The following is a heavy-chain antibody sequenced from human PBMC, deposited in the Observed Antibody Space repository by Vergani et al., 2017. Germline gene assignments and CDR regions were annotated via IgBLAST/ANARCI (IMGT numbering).Heavy chain of an antibody. CDR1: GFTFSRYS. J-gene: IGHJ6*03. D-gene: IGHD4-17*01. CDR2: ISTSSRTI. V-gene: IGHV3-48*01. Sequence: EVQLVESGGGLVQPGGSLRLSCAASGFTFSRYSMNWVRQAPGKGLEWVSFISTSSRTIYYADSVKGRFTISRDNAKNSLYLQMNSLRAEDTAVYYCAREDYGKTYYYYYMDVWGKGTTVTVSS. CDR3: AREDYGKTYYYYYMDV.